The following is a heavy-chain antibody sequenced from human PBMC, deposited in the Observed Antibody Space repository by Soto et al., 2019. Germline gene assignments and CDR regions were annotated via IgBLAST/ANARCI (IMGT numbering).Heavy chain of an antibody. CDR3: ARGVATIGP. Sequence: PSETLSLTCTVSGDSISSYYWRWIRQPPGKGLEWIGYIYYSGSTNYNPSPKSRVTISVDTHKNQFSLKLTSVTAADTAVYYCARGVATIGPWGQGTLVTVSS. CDR1: GDSISSYY. D-gene: IGHD5-12*01. V-gene: IGHV4-59*01. CDR2: IYYSGST. J-gene: IGHJ5*02.